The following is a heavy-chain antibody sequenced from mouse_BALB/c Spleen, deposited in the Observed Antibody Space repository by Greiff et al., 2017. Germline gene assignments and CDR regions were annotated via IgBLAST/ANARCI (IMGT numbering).Heavy chain of an antibody. CDR3: AREGGHYYGYFFAY. CDR1: GFTFSDYY. CDR2: ISDGGSYT. D-gene: IGHD2-14*01. V-gene: IGHV5-4*02. J-gene: IGHJ3*01. Sequence: EVKVVESGGGLVKPGGSLKLSCAASGFTFSDYYMYWVRQTPEKRLEWVATISDGGSYTYYPDSVKGRFTISRDNAKNNLYLQMSSLKSEDTAMYYCAREGGHYYGYFFAYWGQGTLVTVSA.